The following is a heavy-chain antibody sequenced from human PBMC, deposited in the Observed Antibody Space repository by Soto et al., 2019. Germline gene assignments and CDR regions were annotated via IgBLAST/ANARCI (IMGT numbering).Heavy chain of an antibody. CDR2: LYYSGST. CDR1: GGSISRISFY. D-gene: IGHD5-18*01. V-gene: IGHV4-39*01. J-gene: IGHJ6*02. CDR3: ARREDTAMHPYYYYGMDV. Sequence: SETMSLTCTVSGGSISRISFYWGWIRQPPWKGREWMGSLYYSGSTYYNRSLKSRVSISVDTSKNRFSLKLSSVTAGDAAVYYFARREDTAMHPYYYYGMDVGGQGTTVTVSS.